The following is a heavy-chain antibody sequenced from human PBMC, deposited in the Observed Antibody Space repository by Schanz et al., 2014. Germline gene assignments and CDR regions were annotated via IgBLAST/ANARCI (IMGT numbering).Heavy chain of an antibody. J-gene: IGHJ3*02. CDR3: AKGRFGELSAFDI. Sequence: EVQLLESGGGLVQPGGSLRLSCAASGFTFSSYARSWVRQAPGKGLEWVSAISGSGGSTYYADSVKGRFTISRDNSKNTLYLQMNSLRAEDTAVYYCAKGRFGELSAFDIWGQGTIVTVSS. D-gene: IGHD3-10*01. V-gene: IGHV3-23*01. CDR2: ISGSGGST. CDR1: GFTFSSYA.